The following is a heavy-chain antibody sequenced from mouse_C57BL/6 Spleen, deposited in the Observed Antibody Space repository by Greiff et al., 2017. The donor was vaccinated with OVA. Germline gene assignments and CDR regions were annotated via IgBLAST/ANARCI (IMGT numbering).Heavy chain of an antibody. CDR2: IHPNSGST. V-gene: IGHV1-64*01. Sequence: QVQLQQPGAELVKPGASVKLSCKASGYTFTSYWMHWVKQRPEQGLEWIGMIHPNSGSTNYNEKFKSKATLTVDKSSSTAYMQLSSLTSEDSAVYYCALITTVVAGDYFDYWGQGTTLTVSS. J-gene: IGHJ2*01. CDR3: ALITTVVAGDYFDY. CDR1: GYTFTSYW. D-gene: IGHD1-1*01.